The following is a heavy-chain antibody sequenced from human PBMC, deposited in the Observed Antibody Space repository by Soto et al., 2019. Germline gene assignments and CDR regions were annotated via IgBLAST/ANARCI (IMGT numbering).Heavy chain of an antibody. CDR3: ARDSELGGATYIDY. D-gene: IGHD3-16*01. V-gene: IGHV3-30-3*01. J-gene: IGHJ4*02. CDR1: GFTFSTFA. CDR2: ISYDGSNE. Sequence: GGSLRLSCAASGFTFSTFAMHWVRQAPGKGLDWVAVISYDGSNEYYADSVKGRFIISRDNSKNTLFLQMNSLRPEDKAIYWCARDSELGGATYIDYWGQGTLVTVSS.